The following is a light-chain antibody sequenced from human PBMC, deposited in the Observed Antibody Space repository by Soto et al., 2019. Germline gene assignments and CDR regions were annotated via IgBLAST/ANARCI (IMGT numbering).Light chain of an antibody. CDR2: ENN. CDR3: QSYDSSFVV. V-gene: IGLV6-57*04. CDR1: SGSIANNY. Sequence: NFMLTQPHSVSESPGKTVTISCTRSSGSIANNYMQWYQQRPGSAPTTVIFENNQRPSGVPDRFSGSTDGSPNSASLTISGLQTEDEADYYCQSYDSSFVVFGGGTKLTVL. J-gene: IGLJ2*01.